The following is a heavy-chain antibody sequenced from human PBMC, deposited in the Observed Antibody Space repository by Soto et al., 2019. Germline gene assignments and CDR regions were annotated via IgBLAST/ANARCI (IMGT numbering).Heavy chain of an antibody. CDR3: ARWFRPRGGMDV. CDR1: GGSISSSSYY. V-gene: IGHV4-39*01. D-gene: IGHD3-10*01. CDR2: IYYSGST. J-gene: IGHJ6*02. Sequence: QLQLQESGPGLVKPSETLSLTCTVSGGSISSSSYYWGWIRQPPGKGLEWIGSIYYSGSTYYNPSLKSRVTISVDTSKNQFSLKLSSVTAADTAVYYCARWFRPRGGMDVWGQGTTVTVSS.